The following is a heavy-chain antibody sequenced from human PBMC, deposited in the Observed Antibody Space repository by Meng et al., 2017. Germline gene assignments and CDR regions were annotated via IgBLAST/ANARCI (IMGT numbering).Heavy chain of an antibody. V-gene: IGHV1-46*01. CDR3: AREGYCSSTSCYAFDI. CDR2: INPSGGST. CDR1: GYTFTSYY. D-gene: IGHD2-2*01. Sequence: ASVKVSCKASGYTFTSYYMHWVRQAPGQGLEWMGIINPSGGSTSYAQKFQGRVTMTRDTSTSTAYMELSSLRSEDTAVYYCAREGYCSSTSCYAFDIWGQGTMVTVSS. J-gene: IGHJ3*02.